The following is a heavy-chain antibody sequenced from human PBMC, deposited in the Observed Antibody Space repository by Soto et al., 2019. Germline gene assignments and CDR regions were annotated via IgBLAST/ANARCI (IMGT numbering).Heavy chain of an antibody. D-gene: IGHD1-20*01. V-gene: IGHV3-7*01. CDR2: IKPDGSEQ. CDR1: EFTFDKYY. Sequence: GSLRLSCAASEFTFDKYYMTWVRQAPGKGPEWVANIKPDGSEQYYVDSVKGRFTISRDNANNSLYLQMNSLRAEDTAVYFCARGNWNYYYGFDVWGQGTTVTVSS. CDR3: ARGNWNYYYGFDV. J-gene: IGHJ6*02.